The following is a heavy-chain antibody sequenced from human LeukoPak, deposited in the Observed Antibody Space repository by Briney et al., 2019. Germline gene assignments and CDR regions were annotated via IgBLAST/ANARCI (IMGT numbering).Heavy chain of an antibody. CDR3: ARDSNATVTTPDGMDAFDI. CDR1: GFTVSSNY. V-gene: IGHV3-66*01. D-gene: IGHD4-17*01. Sequence: GGSLRLSCAASGFTVSSNYMSWVRQAPGKGLEWVSVIYSGGSTYYADSVKGRFTISRDNSKNTLYLQMNSLRAEDTAVYYCARDSNATVTTPDGMDAFDIWGQGTMVTVSS. J-gene: IGHJ3*02. CDR2: IYSGGST.